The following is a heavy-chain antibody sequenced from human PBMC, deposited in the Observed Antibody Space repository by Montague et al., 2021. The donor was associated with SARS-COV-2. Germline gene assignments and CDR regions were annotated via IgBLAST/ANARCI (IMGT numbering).Heavy chain of an antibody. D-gene: IGHD2-15*01. V-gene: IGHV3-21*01. CDR3: ARFETSKFYSSGMDV. CDR2: ISSESAYI. Sequence: SLRLSCAASGFTFSSISMNWVRLAPGKRLEWVSSISSESAYIVYAESVRGRFTISRDNAQNLLYLQMNSLRAEDTAVYHCARFETSKFYSSGMDVWGQGTTVTVSS. CDR1: GFTFSSIS. J-gene: IGHJ6*02.